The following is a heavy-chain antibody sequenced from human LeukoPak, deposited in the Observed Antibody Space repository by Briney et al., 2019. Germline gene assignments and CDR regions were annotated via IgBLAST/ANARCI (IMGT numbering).Heavy chain of an antibody. V-gene: IGHV4-39*01. CDR1: GDSVRTSSHY. Sequence: SETLSLTCTVSGDSVRTSSHYWGWTRQSPGGGLEWIGSFHYVGSTYSNPSLQSRVTISLVSSKNQFSLRLSSVTAADTALYYCARHADDYSNPLDYWGQGTPVTVSS. D-gene: IGHD4-11*01. CDR3: ARHADDYSNPLDY. CDR2: FHYVGST. J-gene: IGHJ4*02.